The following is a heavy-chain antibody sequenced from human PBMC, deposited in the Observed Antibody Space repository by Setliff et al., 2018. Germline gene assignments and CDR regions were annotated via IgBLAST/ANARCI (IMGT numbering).Heavy chain of an antibody. D-gene: IGHD3-22*01. CDR2: MSASGTST. CDR1: GFTFSSYA. J-gene: IGHJ5*02. V-gene: IGHV3-23*01. CDR3: ARGRDSNGWYDV. Sequence: LRLSCATSGFTFSSYAMSWVRQAPGKGLEWVSAMSASGTSTYHADSVKGRFSISRDNADNSLFLQMDSLRAEDTAVYYCARGRDSNGWYDVWGQGTLVTVSS.